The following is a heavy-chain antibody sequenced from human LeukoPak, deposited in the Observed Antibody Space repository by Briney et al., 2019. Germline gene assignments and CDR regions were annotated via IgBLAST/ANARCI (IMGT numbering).Heavy chain of an antibody. Sequence: PGGSLRLSCAASGFTFSSYAMHWVRQAPGEGLEWVAVISYDGSNKYYADSVKGRFTISRDNSKNTLYLQMNSLRAEDTAVYYCARRGYSYGSTGYSFDFWGQGTLVTVSS. CDR1: GFTFSSYA. J-gene: IGHJ4*02. CDR3: ARRGYSYGSTGYSFDF. CDR2: ISYDGSNK. V-gene: IGHV3-30-3*01. D-gene: IGHD5-18*01.